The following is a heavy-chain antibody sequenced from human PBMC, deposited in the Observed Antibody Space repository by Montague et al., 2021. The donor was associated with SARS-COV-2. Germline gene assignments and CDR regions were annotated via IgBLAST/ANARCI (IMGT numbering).Heavy chain of an antibody. J-gene: IGHJ5*02. CDR2: IYANGNF. CDR1: GDSITPYGDSIGGYF. Sequence: SETLSLTCSVSGDSITPYGDSIGGYFWSWIRQPAGKGLEWIGRIYANGNFDYNPSLNSRVSMSMDTSKQEFSMRLISVTAADTAVYYCARRLTGLEPPFDPWGQGTLVIVSS. CDR3: ARRLTGLEPPFDP. D-gene: IGHD1-1*01. V-gene: IGHV4-4*07.